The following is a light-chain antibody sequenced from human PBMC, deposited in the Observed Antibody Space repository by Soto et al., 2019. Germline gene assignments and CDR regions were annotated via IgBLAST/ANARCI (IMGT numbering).Light chain of an antibody. Sequence: EVMLTASPVTLSLSPGERATLSCSASQSFRGLLAWYQQKPGQAPRLLIYDAYNRATGIPPRFSGSGSGTDFTLTISSLEPEDSAVYYCQQRHMWPITFGQGTRLDIK. CDR2: DAY. CDR1: QSFRGL. V-gene: IGKV3-11*01. CDR3: QQRHMWPIT. J-gene: IGKJ5*01.